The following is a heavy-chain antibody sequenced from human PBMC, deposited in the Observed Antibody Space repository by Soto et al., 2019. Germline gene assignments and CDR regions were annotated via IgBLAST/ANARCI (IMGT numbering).Heavy chain of an antibody. V-gene: IGHV3-23*01. D-gene: IGHD3-3*01. CDR1: GFTFSSYA. J-gene: IGHJ1*01. Sequence: GGSLRLSCAASGFTFSSYAMSWVRQAPGKGLEWVSAISGSGGSTYYADSLKGRFTISRDNSKNTLYLQMNSLRAEDTAVYYCAKDRSTSFGVVIIEEYFQHWGQGTLVTVSS. CDR2: ISGSGGST. CDR3: AKDRSTSFGVVIIEEYFQH.